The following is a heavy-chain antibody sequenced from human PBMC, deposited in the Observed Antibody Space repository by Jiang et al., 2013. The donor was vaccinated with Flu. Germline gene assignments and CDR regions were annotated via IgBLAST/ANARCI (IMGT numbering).Heavy chain of an antibody. V-gene: IGHV1-18*01. CDR1: TFRNYG. Sequence: TFRNYGISWVRQAPGQGLEWMGWISTYSGKTNYAQKFQGRVTMTTDTSTSTAYTELRSLKSDDTAVYYCARDRRDISNYYDTSGYYYYYGIDVWGQGTTVIVSS. CDR2: ISTYSGKT. D-gene: IGHD3-22*01. J-gene: IGHJ6*02. CDR3: ARDRRDISNYYDTSGYYYYYGIDV.